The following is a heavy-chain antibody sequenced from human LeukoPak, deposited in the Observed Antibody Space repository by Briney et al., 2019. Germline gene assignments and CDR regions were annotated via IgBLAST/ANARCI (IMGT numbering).Heavy chain of an antibody. V-gene: IGHV4-39*07. Sequence: SETLSLTCTVSGDSISTSSYYWGWIRQPPGKGLEWIGNIFYSGSTYYNPSLKSRLTISVDTSKNQFSLKLSSVTAADTAVYYCARTEGVVRGAPTVFDPWGQGTLVTVSS. CDR3: ARTEGVVRGAPTVFDP. CDR1: GDSISTSSYY. J-gene: IGHJ5*02. CDR2: IFYSGST. D-gene: IGHD3-10*01.